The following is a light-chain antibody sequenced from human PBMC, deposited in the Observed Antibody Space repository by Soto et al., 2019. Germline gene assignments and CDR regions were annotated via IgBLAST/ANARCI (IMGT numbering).Light chain of an antibody. V-gene: IGKV3-11*01. Sequence: IVLTQSPATMSFAPGERATLSCRASQRVSSYLAWYQQKLGQAPRLLISDASNRATGIPARLSGSGSGTDLPLSLSFLEPVEFAVYYSQQRINWLTFGGETKVEIE. CDR2: DAS. CDR3: QQRINWLT. J-gene: IGKJ4*01. CDR1: QRVSSY.